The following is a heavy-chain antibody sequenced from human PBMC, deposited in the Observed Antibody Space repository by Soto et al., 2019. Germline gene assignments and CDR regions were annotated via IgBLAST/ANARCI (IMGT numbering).Heavy chain of an antibody. CDR3: AHCTLHDYGDYDPGTSHVFDS. CDR2: IYGDNDK. J-gene: IGHJ4*02. CDR1: GFSLSNSGVG. D-gene: IGHD4-17*01. Sequence: QITLKESGPSPVKPTQTLTVTCTFSGFSLSNSGVGVAWIRQPPGKALEWLALIYGDNDKRYSPSLKTRLTIPXXXSXXQVVLTMTNMDPVDTATYYCAHCTLHDYGDYDPGTSHVFDSWGQGTLVTVSS. V-gene: IGHV2-5*02.